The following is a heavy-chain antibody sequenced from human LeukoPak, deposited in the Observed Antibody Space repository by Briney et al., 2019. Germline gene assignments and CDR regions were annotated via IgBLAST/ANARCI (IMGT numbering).Heavy chain of an antibody. CDR3: ARHGRAGSYYEPDFQH. CDR2: IYYSGST. D-gene: IGHD1-26*01. Sequence: SETLSLACTVSGGSISSFTYYWGWIRQPPGKGLEWIGTIYYSGSTYYNPSLKSRVTISVDTSKNQFSLKLSSVTAADTAVYYCARHGRAGSYYEPDFQHWGQGTVVTVSS. CDR1: GGSISSFTYY. J-gene: IGHJ1*01. V-gene: IGHV4-39*01.